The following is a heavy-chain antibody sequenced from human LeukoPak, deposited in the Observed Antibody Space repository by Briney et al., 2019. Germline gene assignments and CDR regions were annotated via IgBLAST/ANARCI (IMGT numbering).Heavy chain of an antibody. Sequence: GGSLRLSCAASGFTFSDYAMNWVRQAPGKGLEWVSHEGGSNTVTYYSDSVKGRFTVSRDNSKNTVYLQMNSLRVEDTAVYYCAKDLRSGDGKWEIDFWGQGNLVTVSS. J-gene: IGHJ4*02. V-gene: IGHV3-23*01. D-gene: IGHD1-26*01. CDR1: GFTFSDYA. CDR3: AKDLRSGDGKWEIDF. CDR2: EGGSNTVT.